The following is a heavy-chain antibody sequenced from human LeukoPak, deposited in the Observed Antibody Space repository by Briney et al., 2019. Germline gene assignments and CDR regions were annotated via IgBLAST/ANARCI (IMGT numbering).Heavy chain of an antibody. J-gene: IGHJ5*02. D-gene: IGHD2-15*01. CDR3: ARDYCSGGSCYPLNWFDP. Sequence: SETLSLTCAVYGRSFSGYYWSWIRQPPGKGLEWIGEINHSGSTNYNPSLKSRVTISVDTSKNQFSLKLSSVTAADTAVYYCARDYCSGGSCYPLNWFDPWGQGTLVTVSS. CDR1: GRSFSGYY. V-gene: IGHV4-34*01. CDR2: INHSGST.